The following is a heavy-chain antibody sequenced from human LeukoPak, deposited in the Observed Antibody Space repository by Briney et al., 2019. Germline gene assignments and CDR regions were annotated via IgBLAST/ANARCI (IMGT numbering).Heavy chain of an antibody. CDR1: GYTFTSYY. CDR2: MNPNSGNT. V-gene: IGHV1-8*01. Sequence: GASVTLSCKASGYTFTSYYINWVRQAPGQGLEWMGWMNPNSGNTVYAQKFQGRVTMTWNTSISTAYMELSSLRSEDTAVYYCARLLRFWFDPWGQGALLTVSS. CDR3: ARLLRFWFDP. J-gene: IGHJ5*02. D-gene: IGHD4-17*01.